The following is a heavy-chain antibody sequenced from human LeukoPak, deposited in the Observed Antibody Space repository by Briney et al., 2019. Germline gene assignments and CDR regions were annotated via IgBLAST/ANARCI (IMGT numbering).Heavy chain of an antibody. CDR3: ARARLQSPGDAFDI. CDR1: GFTCSSYS. CDR2: ISSSSSYI. V-gene: IGHV3-21*01. J-gene: IGHJ3*02. Sequence: PGGSLRLSCAASGFTCSSYSMNWVRQAPGKGLEWVSSISSSSSYIYYADSVKGRFTISRDNAKNSLYLQMNSLRAEDTAVYYCARARLQSPGDAFDIWGQGTMVTVPS.